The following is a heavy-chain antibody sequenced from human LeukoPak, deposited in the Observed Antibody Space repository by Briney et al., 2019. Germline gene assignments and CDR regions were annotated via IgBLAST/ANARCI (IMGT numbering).Heavy chain of an antibody. CDR2: IYYSGTT. J-gene: IGHJ4*02. Sequence: PSETLSLTCTVSGGSISSNSYYWGWIRQPPGKGLEWIGTIYYSGTTYYNPSLKNRVSISVDTSKNQLSLKLTSVTAADTAVYYCARHSGSFYGQYDYWGQGTLVTVSS. D-gene: IGHD1-26*01. CDR1: GGSISSNSYY. CDR3: ARHSGSFYGQYDY. V-gene: IGHV4-39*01.